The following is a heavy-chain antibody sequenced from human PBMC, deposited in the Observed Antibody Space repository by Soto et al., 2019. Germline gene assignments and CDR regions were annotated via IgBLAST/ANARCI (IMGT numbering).Heavy chain of an antibody. Sequence: PGGSLRLSCAASGVTFSSYWMDWVRQAPGKGLVWVSSINSGGRNIYYADSVKGRFTISRDNAKNSLYLQMNSLRAEDTAVYYCARDNGYDAATLDYWGQGTLVTVSS. CDR3: ARDNGYDAATLDY. J-gene: IGHJ4*02. V-gene: IGHV3-21*01. CDR2: INSGGRNI. CDR1: GVTFSSYW. D-gene: IGHD5-12*01.